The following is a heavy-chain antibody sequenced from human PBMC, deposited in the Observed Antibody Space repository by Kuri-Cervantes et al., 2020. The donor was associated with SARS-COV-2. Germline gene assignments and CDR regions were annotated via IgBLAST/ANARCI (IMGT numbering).Heavy chain of an antibody. J-gene: IGHJ6*03. V-gene: IGHV3-23*01. Sequence: GESLKISCAASGFTFSSYAMSWVRQAPGKGLEWVSAISGSGGSTYYADSVKGRFTISRDNAKNSLYLQMNSLRAEDTAVYYCARGWDHYYYYYMDVWGKGTTVTVSS. CDR3: ARGWDHYYYYYMDV. CDR2: ISGSGGST. CDR1: GFTFSSYA. D-gene: IGHD1-26*01.